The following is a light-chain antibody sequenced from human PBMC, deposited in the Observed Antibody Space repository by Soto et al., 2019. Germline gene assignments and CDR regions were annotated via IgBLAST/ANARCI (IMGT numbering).Light chain of an antibody. CDR2: GAS. J-gene: IGKJ2*01. CDR1: QSGSSSY. Sequence: EIVLTQSPGTLSLSPGERATLACRASQSGSSSYLAWYQQKPGQAPRLLIYGASSRATGIPDRFSGSGSGTAFPLTISRLEPEAFAVYYCQHYGSSPPYPFGQGTTLPIQ. CDR3: QHYGSSPPYP. V-gene: IGKV3-20*01.